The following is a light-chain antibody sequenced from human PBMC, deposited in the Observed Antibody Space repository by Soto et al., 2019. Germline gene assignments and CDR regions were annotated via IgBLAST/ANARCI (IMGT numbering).Light chain of an antibody. V-gene: IGKV3-11*01. J-gene: IGKJ4*01. CDR1: QSVGNI. CDR2: DAS. Sequence: EIVLTQSPATLSLSPGETATLSCRASQSVGNILAWYQHRPGQAPRLLISDASNRATGVPVRFSGSGSGTDFTLTINNLETEDFAVYYCQQRSDWPLTFGGGTKVDIK. CDR3: QQRSDWPLT.